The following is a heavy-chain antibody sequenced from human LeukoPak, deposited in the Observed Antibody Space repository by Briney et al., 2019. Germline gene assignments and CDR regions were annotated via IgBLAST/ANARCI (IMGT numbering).Heavy chain of an antibody. CDR3: ARALADSRGYYLGFDY. CDR1: GFTFSDYY. CDR2: ITNNGGAM. V-gene: IGHV3-11*04. Sequence: GGSLRPSCAASGFTFSDYYMGWIRQAPGKGLEWISYITNNGGAMFYADSLKGRLAIFRDNAKKSLYLQMNSLRPDDTALYYCARALADSRGYYLGFDYWGQGTLVTVSS. J-gene: IGHJ4*02. D-gene: IGHD3-22*01.